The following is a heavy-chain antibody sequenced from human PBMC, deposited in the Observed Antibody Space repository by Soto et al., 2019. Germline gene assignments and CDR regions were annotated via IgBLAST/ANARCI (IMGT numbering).Heavy chain of an antibody. D-gene: IGHD2-2*02. V-gene: IGHV3-30*18. CDR3: AKAEGYCTRTSCYTEGVTFDY. CDR1: GFTFDSYD. Sequence: QVQLVESGGGVVQPGRSLRLSCAASGFTFDSYDMHWVRQAPGKGLEWVAVISNGGSNKYYADSVKGRFTISRDNSKNTLDLQMNSLRPEDTAVYYCAKAEGYCTRTSCYTEGVTFDYWGQGTLVTVSS. CDR2: ISNGGSNK. J-gene: IGHJ4*02.